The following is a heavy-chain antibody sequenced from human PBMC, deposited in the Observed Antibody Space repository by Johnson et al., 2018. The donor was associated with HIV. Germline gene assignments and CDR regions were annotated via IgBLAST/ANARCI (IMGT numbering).Heavy chain of an antibody. Sequence: VQLVESGGDLVKPGGSLRLSCAASGFIFSDYFMSWVRQAPGKGLEWVSYISSSGHTTYYTVSMKGRFTISRDTAENLLYLQMHSLRVEDTAVYYCARERRTDDDDDACEIWGKGTMVTVSS. J-gene: IGHJ3*02. CDR2: ISSSGHTT. CDR3: ARERRTDDDDDACEI. CDR1: GFIFSDYF. V-gene: IGHV3-11*04. D-gene: IGHD1-1*01.